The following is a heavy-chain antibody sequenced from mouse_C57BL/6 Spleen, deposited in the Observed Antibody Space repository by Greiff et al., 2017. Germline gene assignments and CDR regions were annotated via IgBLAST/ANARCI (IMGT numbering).Heavy chain of an antibody. V-gene: IGHV1-61*01. CDR3: ASTTVVATDWYFDV. J-gene: IGHJ1*03. D-gene: IGHD1-1*01. CDR1: GYTFTSYW. CDR2: IYPSDSET. Sequence: VQLQQPGAELVRPGSSVKLSCKASGYTFTSYWMDWVKQRPGQGLEWIGNIYPSDSETHYNQKFKDKATLTVDKSSSTAYMQLSSLTSEDSAVYYCASTTVVATDWYFDVWGTGTTVTVSS.